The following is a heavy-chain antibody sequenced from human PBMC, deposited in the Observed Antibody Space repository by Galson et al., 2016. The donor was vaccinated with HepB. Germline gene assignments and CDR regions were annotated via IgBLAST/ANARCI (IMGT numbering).Heavy chain of an antibody. CDR1: GGSISSTHR. J-gene: IGHJ5*02. CDR2: IYHSGST. V-gene: IGHV4-4*02. D-gene: IGHD2-15*01. CDR3: AGAGCSGGSCYYNWFDP. Sequence: ETLSLTCAVSGGSISSTHRWSWVRQPPGKGLEWIGEIYHSGSTNYNPSLKSRVTISVDKSKNQFSLKLSSVTAADTAVYYCAGAGCSGGSCYYNWFDPWGQGTLVTVSS.